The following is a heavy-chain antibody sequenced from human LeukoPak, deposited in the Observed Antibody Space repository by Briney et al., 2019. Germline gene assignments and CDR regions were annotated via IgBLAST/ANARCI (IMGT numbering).Heavy chain of an antibody. D-gene: IGHD3-3*01. J-gene: IGHJ6*02. V-gene: IGHV4-59*01. CDR1: GGSISDNY. Sequence: SETLSLTCTVSGGSISDNYWSWIRQPPGNGLEWIGYIYYSGSTNYNPSLKSRVTISVDTSKNQFSLKLSSVTAADTAVYYCARDGTLASYYDFWSSLFPYGMDVWGQGTTVTVSS. CDR2: IYYSGST. CDR3: ARDGTLASYYDFWSSLFPYGMDV.